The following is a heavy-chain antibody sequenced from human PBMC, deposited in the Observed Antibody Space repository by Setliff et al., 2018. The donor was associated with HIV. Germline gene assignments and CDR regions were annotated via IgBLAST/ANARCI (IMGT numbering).Heavy chain of an antibody. CDR1: GYTFTNYW. V-gene: IGHV5-51*01. D-gene: IGHD2-21*02. CDR3: ARLSVVTATRIYYFDY. CDR2: IYPGDSAT. Sequence: PGESLKISCKGSGYTFTNYWIGWVRQMPGKGLECMGIIYPGDSATRYSPSFQGQVTISAAKSISTAYLQWSSLKASDTAMYYCARLSVVTATRIYYFDYWGQGTLVTVSS. J-gene: IGHJ4*02.